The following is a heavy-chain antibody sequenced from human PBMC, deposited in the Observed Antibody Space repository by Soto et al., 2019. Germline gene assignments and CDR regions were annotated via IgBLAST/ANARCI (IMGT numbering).Heavy chain of an antibody. J-gene: IGHJ6*02. CDR3: ARCGSYGFVWFYYYAMDV. CDR1: GFMFTQHG. Sequence: PGGCLRLSCVVCGFMFTQHGLGWVRQVPGKGLEWLANINEDGSEKNYVDSVKGRFTISRDNAKNSLYLQMSSLRAEDTAVYYCARCGSYGFVWFYYYAMDVWGQGTAVTVSS. CDR2: INEDGSEK. V-gene: IGHV3-7*01. D-gene: IGHD5-18*01.